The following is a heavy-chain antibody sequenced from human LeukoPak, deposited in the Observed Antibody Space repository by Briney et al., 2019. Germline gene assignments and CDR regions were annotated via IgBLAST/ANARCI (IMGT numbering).Heavy chain of an antibody. CDR2: ISYDGSNK. V-gene: IGHV3-30*18. CDR1: GFTFSSYG. Sequence: GGSLRLSCAASGFTFSSYGMHWVRQAPGKGLEWVAVISYDGSNKYYADSVKGRFTISRDNSKNTLYLQMNSLRAEDTAVYYCAKDGPPRYQPPRFGMDVWGQGITVTVSS. J-gene: IGHJ6*02. CDR3: AKDGPPRYQPPRFGMDV. D-gene: IGHD2-2*01.